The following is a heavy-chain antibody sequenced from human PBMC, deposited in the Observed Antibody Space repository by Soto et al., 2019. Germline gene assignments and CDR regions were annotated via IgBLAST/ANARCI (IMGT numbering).Heavy chain of an antibody. CDR1: GFTFSSYG. CDR2: ISYDGSNK. Sequence: QVQLVESGGGVVQPGRSLRLSCAASGFTFSSYGMHWVRQAPGKGLEWVAVISYDGSNKYYADSVKGRFTISRDNSKNTLYLQMNSLKAEDTDMYYCAKVNGAYCISASCSYGMDVWGQGITVIVSS. V-gene: IGHV3-30*18. D-gene: IGHD2-2*01. CDR3: AKVNGAYCISASCSYGMDV. J-gene: IGHJ6*02.